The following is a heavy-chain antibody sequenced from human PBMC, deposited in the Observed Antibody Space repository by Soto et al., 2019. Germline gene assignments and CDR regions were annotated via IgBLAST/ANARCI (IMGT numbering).Heavy chain of an antibody. J-gene: IGHJ3*02. CDR3: TTDTGPSSGYYSPHDAFDI. D-gene: IGHD3-22*01. V-gene: IGHV3-15*07. Sequence: GGSLRLSCAASGFTFSNAWMNWVRQAPGKGLEWVGRIKSKTDGGTTDYAAPVKGRFTISRDDSKNTLYLQMNSLKTEDTAVYYCTTDTGPSSGYYSPHDAFDIWGQGTMVTVSS. CDR2: IKSKTDGGTT. CDR1: GFTFSNAW.